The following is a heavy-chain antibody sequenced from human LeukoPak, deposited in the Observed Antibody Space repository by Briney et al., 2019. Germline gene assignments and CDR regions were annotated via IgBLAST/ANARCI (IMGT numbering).Heavy chain of an antibody. CDR3: AKVLGSYFFDY. CDR1: GFTFSNYW. CDR2: INTDGSST. D-gene: IGHD3-10*01. V-gene: IGHV3-74*01. Sequence: GGSLRLSCAASGFTFSNYWMHWVRQAPGKGLVWVSRINTDGSSTSYVDSVKGRFTISRDNAKNTLYLQMNSLRGDDTAVYYCAKVLGSYFFDYWGQGTLVTVSS. J-gene: IGHJ4*02.